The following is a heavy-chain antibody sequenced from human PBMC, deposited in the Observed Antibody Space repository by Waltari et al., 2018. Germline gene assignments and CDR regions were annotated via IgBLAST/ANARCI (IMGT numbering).Heavy chain of an antibody. J-gene: IGHJ5*02. Sequence: QVQLVQSGAEVKKPGSSVKVSCKASGGTFSSYAISWVRQAPGQGLEWMGGIIPIFGTANYAQKFQGRVTITADKSTGTAYMELSSLRSEETAVYYCARGGYYDSSGYYNWFDPWGQGTLVTVSS. D-gene: IGHD3-22*01. CDR2: IIPIFGTA. CDR1: GGTFSSYA. CDR3: ARGGYYDSSGYYNWFDP. V-gene: IGHV1-69*14.